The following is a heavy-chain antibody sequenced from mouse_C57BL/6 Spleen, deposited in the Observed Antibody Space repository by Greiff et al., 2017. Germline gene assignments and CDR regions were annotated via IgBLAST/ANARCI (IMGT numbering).Heavy chain of an antibody. CDR3: ARVITTVVDY. V-gene: IGHV5-4*03. Sequence: EVMLVESGGGLVKPGGSLKLSCAASGFTFSSYAMSWVRQTPEKRLEWVATISDGGSYTYYPDTVKGRFTISRDNAKNNLYLQMSHLKSEDTAMYYCARVITTVVDYWGQGTTLTVSS. CDR1: GFTFSSYA. D-gene: IGHD1-1*01. CDR2: ISDGGSYT. J-gene: IGHJ2*01.